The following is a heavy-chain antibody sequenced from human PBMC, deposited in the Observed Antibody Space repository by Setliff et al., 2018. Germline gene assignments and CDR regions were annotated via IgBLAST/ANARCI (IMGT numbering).Heavy chain of an antibody. CDR1: GYSISSGYY. V-gene: IGHV4-38-2*02. CDR3: ARDQKGVVPAAMKAFDI. J-gene: IGHJ3*02. Sequence: KASETLSLTCTVSGYSISSGYYWGWIRQPPGKGLEWIGSIYHSGSTYYNPSLKSLVTISVDKSKNQFSLKLSSVTAADTAVYYCARDQKGVVPAAMKAFDIWGQGTMVTVSS. D-gene: IGHD2-2*01. CDR2: IYHSGST.